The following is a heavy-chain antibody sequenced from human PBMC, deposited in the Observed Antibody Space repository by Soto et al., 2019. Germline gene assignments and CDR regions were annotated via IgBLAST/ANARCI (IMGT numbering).Heavy chain of an antibody. D-gene: IGHD3-10*01. V-gene: IGHV5-10-1*01. CDR3: ATLPYYGSGSRLVDY. CDR1: GYSFTSYW. Sequence: PGESLKISCKGSGYSFTSYWISWVRQMPGKGLEWMGRIDPSDSYINYSPSFQGHVTISADKSISTAYLQWSSLKASDTAMYYCATLPYYGSGSRLVDYWGQGTLVTVSS. J-gene: IGHJ4*02. CDR2: IDPSDSYI.